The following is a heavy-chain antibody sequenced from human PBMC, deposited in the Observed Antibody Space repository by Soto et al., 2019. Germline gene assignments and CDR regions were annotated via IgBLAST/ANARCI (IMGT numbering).Heavy chain of an antibody. V-gene: IGHV3-30*18. CDR1: VFTFSSYG. CDR2: ISYDGSNE. CDR3: AKWDTAMVHYYHAMDV. J-gene: IGHJ6*02. D-gene: IGHD5-18*01. Sequence: PGWSLRLSCVSSVFTFSSYGMHWVRQAPGKGLEWVTVISYDGSNENYADSVKGRFTISRDNSKNTLYLQMNSLRAEDTGVYYCAKWDTAMVHYYHAMDVWGQGTTVTVSS.